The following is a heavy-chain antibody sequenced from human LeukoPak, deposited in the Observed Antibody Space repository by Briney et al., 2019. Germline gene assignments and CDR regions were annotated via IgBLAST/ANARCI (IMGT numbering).Heavy chain of an antibody. CDR1: GFTFSSYT. CDR2: ININGGRT. CDR3: VRGYSFGPYGMDV. J-gene: IGHJ6*02. Sequence: GGSLRLSCSVSGFTFSSYTMHWVRQAPGKGLEYVSSININGGRTYYADSVKGRFTISRDNSKNTLYLQMSSLRAEDTAVYFCVRGYSFGPYGMDVWGQGTTVPVSS. V-gene: IGHV3-64D*09. D-gene: IGHD2-15*01.